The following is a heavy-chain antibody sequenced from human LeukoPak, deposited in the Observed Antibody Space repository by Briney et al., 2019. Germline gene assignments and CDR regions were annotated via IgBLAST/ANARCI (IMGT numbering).Heavy chain of an antibody. CDR2: ISGSGGNT. D-gene: IGHD3-10*01. V-gene: IGHV3-23*01. J-gene: IGHJ3*02. CDR1: GFTFSSYV. CDR3: ARDIRWYGSGSEGAFDI. Sequence: GGSLRLSCAASGFTFSSYVMSWVRQAPGKGLEWVSAISGSGGNTYYADSVKGRLTISRDNAKNTLYLQMNSLRAEDTAVYHCARDIRWYGSGSEGAFDIWGQGTMVTVSS.